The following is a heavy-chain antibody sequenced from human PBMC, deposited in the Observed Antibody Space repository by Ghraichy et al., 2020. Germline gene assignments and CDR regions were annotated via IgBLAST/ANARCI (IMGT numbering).Heavy chain of an antibody. D-gene: IGHD2-15*01. CDR1: GFSFSSSW. V-gene: IGHV3-7*01. Sequence: GGSLRLSCAASGFSFSSSWMSWVRQAPGKGLEWVANIKQDGSAKYYVDSVKGRFTISRDNAKKSLYLEMNSLRAEDTVVYYCARAATIAGGTIGNDHWGQGTLVTVSS. CDR2: IKQDGSAK. J-gene: IGHJ4*02. CDR3: ARAATIAGGTIGNDH.